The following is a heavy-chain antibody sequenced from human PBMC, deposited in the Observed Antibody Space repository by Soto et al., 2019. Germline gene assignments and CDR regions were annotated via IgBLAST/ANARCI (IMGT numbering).Heavy chain of an antibody. CDR1: GFTFSSYA. J-gene: IGHJ4*02. CDR3: ARLSAGYSSSWRDY. Sequence: EVQLVESGGGLVQPGGSLRLSCAASGFTFSSYAMHWVRQAPGKGLEYVSAISSNGGSTYYANSVKGRFTISRDNSKNTLYLQMGSLRAEEMAVYYCARLSAGYSSSWRDYWGQGTLVTVSS. V-gene: IGHV3-64*01. D-gene: IGHD6-13*01. CDR2: ISSNGGST.